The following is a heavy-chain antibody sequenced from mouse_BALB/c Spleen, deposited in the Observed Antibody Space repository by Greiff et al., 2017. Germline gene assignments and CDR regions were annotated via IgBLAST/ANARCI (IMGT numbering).Heavy chain of an antibody. Sequence: EVMLVESGGDLVKPGGSLKLSCAASGFTFSSYGMSWVRQTPDKRLEWVATISSGGSYTYYPDSVKGRFTISRDNAKNTLYLQMSSLKSEDTAMYYCARQGDDLDYWGQGTTLTVSS. J-gene: IGHJ2*01. V-gene: IGHV5-6*01. CDR3: ARQGDDLDY. CDR2: ISSGGSYT. CDR1: GFTFSSYG.